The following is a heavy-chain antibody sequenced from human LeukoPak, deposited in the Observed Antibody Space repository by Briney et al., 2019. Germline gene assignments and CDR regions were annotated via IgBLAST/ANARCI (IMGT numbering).Heavy chain of an antibody. CDR2: ISYDRSNK. J-gene: IGHJ4*02. Sequence: GRSLTLSCPPSGFIFSSYAMHWVRQSPGKGLEWAAVISYDRSNKYYTDSVKGRFTISRDNSKNTLYLQINSLRAEETAVYSCARDVEQPPAGYELDCWGQGTLVTVSS. CDR3: ARDVEQPPAGYELDC. V-gene: IGHV3-30*04. D-gene: IGHD3-16*01. CDR1: GFIFSSYA.